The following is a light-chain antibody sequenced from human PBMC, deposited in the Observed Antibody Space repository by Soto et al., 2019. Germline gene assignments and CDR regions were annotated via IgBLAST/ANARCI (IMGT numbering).Light chain of an antibody. Sequence: QSVLTQPPSVSGAPGQRVTISCTGSSSNIGAGYNVHVYQQVPVTAPKLLIFGNSTLPSAVPDRFSGSKSGTSTSLAITGLQAEDEADYYCQSYDSSLSGWVFGGGTKLTVL. CDR3: QSYDSSLSGWV. CDR1: SSNIGAGYN. J-gene: IGLJ3*02. V-gene: IGLV1-40*01. CDR2: GNS.